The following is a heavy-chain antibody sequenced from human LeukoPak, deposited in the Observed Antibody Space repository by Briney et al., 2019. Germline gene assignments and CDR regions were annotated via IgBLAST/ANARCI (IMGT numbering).Heavy chain of an antibody. CDR2: ISFDGSNK. V-gene: IGHV3-30*18. CDR1: GFTFSSYG. J-gene: IGHJ4*01. Sequence: PGGSLRLSCAASGFTFSSYGLHWVRQAPGTGLEWVAVISFDGSNKYYADSAKGRFTISRDNSKNTLYLHMNSLTAEDTAVYYCAKELSGRCLDYWGQGTLVTVSS. D-gene: IGHD2-15*01. CDR3: AKELSGRCLDY.